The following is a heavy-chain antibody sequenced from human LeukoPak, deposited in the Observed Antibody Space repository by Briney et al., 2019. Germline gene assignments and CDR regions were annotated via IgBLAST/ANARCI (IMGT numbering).Heavy chain of an antibody. CDR2: ISGSGLT. J-gene: IGHJ4*02. CDR1: GFTFSSYV. CDR3: AKGSRGNYDY. Sequence: PGGSLRLSCAASGFTFSSYVMSWVRQAPGKGLEWVSGISGSGLTYYADSVKGRFTISRDNSKNTLYLQMNSLRAEDTAVYYCAKGSRGNYDYWGQGTLVTVSS. V-gene: IGHV3-23*01. D-gene: IGHD1-26*01.